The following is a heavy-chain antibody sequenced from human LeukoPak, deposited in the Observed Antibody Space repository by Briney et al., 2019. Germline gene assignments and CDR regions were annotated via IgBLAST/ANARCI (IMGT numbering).Heavy chain of an antibody. CDR3: ARGVSYYDSSGYHNEYFQH. CDR1: GGSISSYY. D-gene: IGHD3-22*01. J-gene: IGHJ1*01. V-gene: IGHV4-59*08. Sequence: SETLSLTCTVSGGSISSYYWSWIRQPPGKGLEWIGYIYYSGSTNYNPSLKSRVTISVDTSKNQFSLKLSSVTAADTAVYYCARGVSYYDSSGYHNEYFQHWGQGTLVTVSS. CDR2: IYYSGST.